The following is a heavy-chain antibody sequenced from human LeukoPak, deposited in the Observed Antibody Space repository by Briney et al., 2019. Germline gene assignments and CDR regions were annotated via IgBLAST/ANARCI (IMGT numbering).Heavy chain of an antibody. Sequence: SETLSLTCTVSGYSISSGYYWGWIRQPPGKGLEWIGSIYHSGSTYYNPSLKSRVTISVDTSKNQFSLKLSSVTAADTAVYYCASSVSLAADYWGQGTLVTVSS. CDR1: GYSISSGYY. V-gene: IGHV4-38-2*02. D-gene: IGHD2-15*01. CDR2: IYHSGST. CDR3: ASSVSLAADY. J-gene: IGHJ4*02.